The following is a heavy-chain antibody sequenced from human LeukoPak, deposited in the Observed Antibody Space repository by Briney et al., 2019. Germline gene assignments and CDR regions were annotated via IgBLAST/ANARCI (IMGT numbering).Heavy chain of an antibody. V-gene: IGHV4-34*01. CDR3: AREAVLPDY. CDR2: INHSGST. J-gene: IGHJ4*02. CDR1: GGSFSGYY. D-gene: IGHD3-10*01. Sequence: PLETLSLTCAVYGGSFSGYYWSWIRQPPGKGLDWIWEINHSGSTNYNPSLKSRVTISVDTSKNQFSLKLSSVTAADTAVYYCAREAVLPDYWGQGTLVTVSS.